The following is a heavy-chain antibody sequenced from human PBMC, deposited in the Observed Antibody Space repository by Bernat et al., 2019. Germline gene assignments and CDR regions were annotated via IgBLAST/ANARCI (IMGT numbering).Heavy chain of an antibody. V-gene: IGHV3-30*02. J-gene: IGHJ6*01. CDR1: GFTFSDYG. CDR2: VRYDGSNK. CDR3: AKDHPYGMDV. Sequence: QVQLVESGGGVVQPGGSLRLSCAASGFTFSDYGMHWVRQAPGKGLEWVAFVRYDGSNKYYVDSVKGRFTISRDNSKNTLYLQMNSLRPEDTAVYYCAKDHPYGMDVWGQGTTVTVSS.